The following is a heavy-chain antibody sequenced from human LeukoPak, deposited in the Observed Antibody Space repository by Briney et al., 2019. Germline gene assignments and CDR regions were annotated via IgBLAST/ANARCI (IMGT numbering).Heavy chain of an antibody. CDR2: INHSGST. J-gene: IGHJ6*03. D-gene: IGHD5-24*01. V-gene: IGHV4-34*01. Sequence: PSETLSLTCAVYGGSFSGYYWSWIRQPPGKGLEWIGEINHSGSTNYNPSLKSRVTISVDTSKNQFSLKLSSVTAADTAVYYCARGGRRWLQLRGYYYYMDVWGKGTTVTVSS. CDR3: ARGGRRWLQLRGYYYYMDV. CDR1: GGSFSGYY.